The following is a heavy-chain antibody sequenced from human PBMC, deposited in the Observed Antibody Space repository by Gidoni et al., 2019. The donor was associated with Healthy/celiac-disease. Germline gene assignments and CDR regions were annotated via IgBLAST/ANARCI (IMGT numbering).Heavy chain of an antibody. V-gene: IGHV4-34*01. D-gene: IGHD5-12*01. CDR1: GGSFSGYY. CDR3: ARARGYSDYAIDY. J-gene: IGHJ4*02. CDR2: INHSGST. Sequence: QVQLQQWGAGLLKPSETLSLTCAVYGGSFSGYYWSWIRQPPGKGLEWIGEINHSGSTNYNPSLKSRVTISVDTSKNQFSLKLSSVTAADTAVYYCARARGYSDYAIDYWGQGTLVTVSS.